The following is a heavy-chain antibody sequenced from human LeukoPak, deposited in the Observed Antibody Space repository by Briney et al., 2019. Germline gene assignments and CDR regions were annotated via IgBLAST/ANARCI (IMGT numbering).Heavy chain of an antibody. J-gene: IGHJ4*02. V-gene: IGHV4-34*01. D-gene: IGHD6-19*01. Sequence: SETLSLTCAVYGGSFSGYYWSWIRQPPGKGLEWIGEINHSGSTNYNPSLKSRVTISVDTSKNQFSLKLSSVTAADTAVYYCASLDSSGWYYFDYWGQGTLVTVSS. CDR1: GGSFSGYY. CDR2: INHSGST. CDR3: ASLDSSGWYYFDY.